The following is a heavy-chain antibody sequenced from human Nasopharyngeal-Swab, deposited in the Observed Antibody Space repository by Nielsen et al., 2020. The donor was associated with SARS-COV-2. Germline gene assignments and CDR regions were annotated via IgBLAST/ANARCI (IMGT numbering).Heavy chain of an antibody. J-gene: IGHJ4*02. CDR1: GGSFSGYY. V-gene: IGHV4-34*01. Sequence: GSLRLSCAVFGGSFSGYYWSWIRQPPGKGLEWIGEINHSGSTNYNPSLKSRVTISVDTSKNQFSLKLSSVTAADTAVYYCARGLIVVVTPDGSFDYWGQGTLVTVSS. CDR2: INHSGST. D-gene: IGHD3-22*01. CDR3: ARGLIVVVTPDGSFDY.